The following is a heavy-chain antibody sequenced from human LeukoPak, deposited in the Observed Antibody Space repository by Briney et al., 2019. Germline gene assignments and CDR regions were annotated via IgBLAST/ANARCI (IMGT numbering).Heavy chain of an antibody. V-gene: IGHV3-7*01. D-gene: IGHD2/OR15-2a*01. Sequence: GGSLRLSCAASGFTFSTYWMNWVRQAPGKGLEWVADIKPDGSHVSYVDSVKGRFSISRDNAQNSLYLQVSSLRAEDTAIYYCAREGRFLGAFDVWGQGTMVTVSS. J-gene: IGHJ3*01. CDR1: GFTFSTYW. CDR2: IKPDGSHV. CDR3: AREGRFLGAFDV.